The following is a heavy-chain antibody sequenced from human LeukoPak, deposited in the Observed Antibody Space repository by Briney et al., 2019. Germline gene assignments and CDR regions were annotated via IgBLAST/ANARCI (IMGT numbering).Heavy chain of an antibody. CDR3: ARSPSSSWYFGDAFDI. D-gene: IGHD6-13*01. CDR1: GFTFSSYS. CDR2: ISSSSSYI. V-gene: IGHV3-21*01. J-gene: IGHJ3*02. Sequence: GSLRLSCAASGFTFSSYSMNWVRQAPGKGLEWVSSISSSSSYIYYADSVKGRFTISRDNAKNSLYLQMNSLRAEDTAVYYCARSPSSSWYFGDAFDIWGQGTMVTVSS.